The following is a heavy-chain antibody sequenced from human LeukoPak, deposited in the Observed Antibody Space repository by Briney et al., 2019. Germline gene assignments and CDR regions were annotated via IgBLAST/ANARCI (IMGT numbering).Heavy chain of an antibody. CDR2: IKQDGSDK. J-gene: IGHJ2*01. CDR3: ARIPNYSSSNYYWSVWYFDL. V-gene: IGHV3-7*03. D-gene: IGHD2-2*01. CDR1: GFTFSSYW. Sequence: GGSLRLSCAASGFTFSSYWMSWVRQAPGKGLEWVANIKQDGSDKYYADSVKGRFTISRNNAKNSLSLQMNSLRAEATAVYYCARIPNYSSSNYYWSVWYFDLWGRGTLVTVSS.